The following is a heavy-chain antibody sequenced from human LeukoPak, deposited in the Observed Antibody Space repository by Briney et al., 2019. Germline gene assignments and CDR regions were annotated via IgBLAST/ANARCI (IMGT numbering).Heavy chain of an antibody. Sequence: SETLSLTCTVSGGSISSGSYYWGWIRQPPGKALEWIGSIYYSGSTHYNPSLKSRVTISVDTSKNEFSLKLSSVPAADTAVYYCARNNTLMMYPRGGEDKGFDYWGQGTLVTVSA. V-gene: IGHV4-39*01. J-gene: IGHJ4*02. CDR2: IYYSGST. D-gene: IGHD2-8*01. CDR3: ARNNTLMMYPRGGEDKGFDY. CDR1: GGSISSGSYY.